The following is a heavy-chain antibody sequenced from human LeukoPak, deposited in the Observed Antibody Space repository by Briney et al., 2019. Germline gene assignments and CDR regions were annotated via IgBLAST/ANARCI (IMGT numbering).Heavy chain of an antibody. V-gene: IGHV3-30*03. Sequence: PGGSLRLSCAASGFTFSSYSMNWVRQASGKGLEWVAVRSSYLNVKLYADSVKGRFTISRDNSRSTLYLQMNSLRPEDTAIYYCAREGYYGSGSPPSLYFDYWGQGTLVTVSS. CDR2: RSSYLNVK. J-gene: IGHJ4*02. CDR1: GFTFSSYS. CDR3: AREGYYGSGSPPSLYFDY. D-gene: IGHD3-10*01.